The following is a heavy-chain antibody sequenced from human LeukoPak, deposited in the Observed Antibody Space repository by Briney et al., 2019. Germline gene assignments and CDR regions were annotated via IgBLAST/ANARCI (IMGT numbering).Heavy chain of an antibody. D-gene: IGHD5-24*01. V-gene: IGHV1-2*02. J-gene: IGHJ4*02. CDR2: INPNSGGT. Sequence: GASVKVSCKASGYTFTGYYMHWLRQAPGQGLEWMGWINPNSGGTDYAQKFQGRVTMTRDTSISTLYMELSRLRSDDTAVYYCARAADGYNPARCFDYWGQGTLVTVSS. CDR1: GYTFTGYY. CDR3: ARAADGYNPARCFDY.